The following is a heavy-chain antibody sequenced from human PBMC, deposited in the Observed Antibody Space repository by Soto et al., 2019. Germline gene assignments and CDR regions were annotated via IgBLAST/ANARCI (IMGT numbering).Heavy chain of an antibody. CDR1: GGSISSGDYY. CDR2: IYYSGST. Sequence: SETLSLTCTVSGGSISSGDYYWSWIRQPPGKGLEWIGYIYYSGSTYYNPSLKSRVTISVDTSKNQFSLKLSSVTAADTAVYYCARASQYAITFGGVIVIRGVYFDYWGQGTLVTVSS. D-gene: IGHD3-16*02. V-gene: IGHV4-30-4*01. CDR3: ARASQYAITFGGVIVIRGVYFDY. J-gene: IGHJ4*02.